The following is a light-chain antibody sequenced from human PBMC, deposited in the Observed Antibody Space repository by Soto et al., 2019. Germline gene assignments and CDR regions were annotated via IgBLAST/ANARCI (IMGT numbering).Light chain of an antibody. CDR3: QQYGSSPRFT. CDR1: QSVSSSY. CDR2: GAS. J-gene: IGKJ3*01. V-gene: IGKV3-20*01. Sequence: EIVLTQSPGTLSLSPGERATLSCRASQSVSSSYLAWYQQKPGQAPSLLIYGASSRATGIPDRFRGSGSGTDFTLTISRLEPEDFAVYYCQQYGSSPRFTFGPGTKVEIK.